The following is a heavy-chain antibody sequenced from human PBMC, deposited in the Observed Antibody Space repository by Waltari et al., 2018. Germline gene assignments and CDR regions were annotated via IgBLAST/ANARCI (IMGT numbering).Heavy chain of an antibody. CDR1: GGSISSGSYY. CDR3: ARAHKKGYSSGWYRGENAFDI. D-gene: IGHD6-19*01. CDR2: IYTSGST. Sequence: QVQLQESGPGLVKPSQTLSLTCTVSGGSISSGSYYWSWIRQPAGKGLEWIGYIYTSGSTNYNPSLKSRVTISVDTSKNQFSLKLSSVTAADTAVYYCARAHKKGYSSGWYRGENAFDIWGQGTMVTVSS. J-gene: IGHJ3*02. V-gene: IGHV4-61*09.